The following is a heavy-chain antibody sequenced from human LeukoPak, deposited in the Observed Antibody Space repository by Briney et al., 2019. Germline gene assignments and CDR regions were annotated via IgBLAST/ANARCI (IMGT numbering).Heavy chain of an antibody. V-gene: IGHV3-30*18. CDR2: ISYDGNNK. D-gene: IGHD2-15*01. CDR3: AKGVDYCSGGSCPAGY. J-gene: IGHJ4*02. Sequence: GGSLRLSCAASGFTFSNYGIHWVRQAPGKGLEWVAVISYDGNNKYYADSVKGRFTISRDNSKNTLFLQMNSLRAEDTAVYYCAKGVDYCSGGSCPAGYWGPGTLVTVSS. CDR1: GFTFSNYG.